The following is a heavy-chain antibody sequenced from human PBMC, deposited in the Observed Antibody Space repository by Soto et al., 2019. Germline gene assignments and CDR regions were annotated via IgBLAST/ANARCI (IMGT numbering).Heavy chain of an antibody. V-gene: IGHV5-51*01. Sequence: GESLKISFRGSGYSFTSYLISWVRQMPVKGLEWMGIIYPGDSDTRYSPSFQGQVTMSADKSISTAYLQWSSLKASDTAMYYCAKTEVAGGYYFDSSGQGTLVALCS. J-gene: IGHJ4*02. CDR3: AKTEVAGGYYFDS. D-gene: IGHD1-1*01. CDR1: GYSFTSYL. CDR2: IYPGDSDT.